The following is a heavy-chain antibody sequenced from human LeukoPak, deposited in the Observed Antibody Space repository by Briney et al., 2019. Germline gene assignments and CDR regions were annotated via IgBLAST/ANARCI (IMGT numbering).Heavy chain of an antibody. V-gene: IGHV6-1*01. CDR2: TYYRSKWYN. D-gene: IGHD2-21*01. CDR1: GDSVSTNSAA. Sequence: SQTLSLTCAISGDSVSTNSAAWNWIRQSLSRGLEWLGRTYYRSKWYNDYAVSVKSRITINPDTSKNQFSLQLNSMSPEDTAVYYCARGVTVIGYYFDYWGQGTLVTVSS. CDR3: ARGVTVIGYYFDY. J-gene: IGHJ4*02.